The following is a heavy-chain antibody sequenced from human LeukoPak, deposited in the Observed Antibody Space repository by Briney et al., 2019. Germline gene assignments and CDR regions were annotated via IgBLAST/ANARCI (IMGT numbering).Heavy chain of an antibody. CDR3: ARRPYSSGWSGSWFDP. CDR1: GGSISSSSYY. J-gene: IGHJ5*02. CDR2: IYYSGST. D-gene: IGHD6-19*01. Sequence: SGTLSLTCTVSGGSISSSSYYWGWIRQPPGKGLEWIGSIYYSGSTYYNPSLKSRVTISVDTSKNQFSLKLSSVTAADTAVYYCARRPYSSGWSGSWFDPWGQGTLVTVSS. V-gene: IGHV4-39*01.